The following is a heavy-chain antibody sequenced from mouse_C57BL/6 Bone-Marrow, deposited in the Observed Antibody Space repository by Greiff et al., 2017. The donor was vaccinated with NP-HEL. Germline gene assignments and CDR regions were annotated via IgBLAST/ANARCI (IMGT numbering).Heavy chain of an antibody. CDR1: GYTFTSYG. Sequence: QVQLQQSGAELARPGASVTLSCKASGYTFTSYGISWVKQRTGQGLEWIGEIYPRSGNTYYNEKFKGKATLTADKSSSTAYMELRSLTSDDSAVYFCAHYGICLFAYWGQGTLVTVSA. J-gene: IGHJ3*01. D-gene: IGHD1-1*01. V-gene: IGHV1-81*01. CDR3: AHYGICLFAY. CDR2: IYPRSGNT.